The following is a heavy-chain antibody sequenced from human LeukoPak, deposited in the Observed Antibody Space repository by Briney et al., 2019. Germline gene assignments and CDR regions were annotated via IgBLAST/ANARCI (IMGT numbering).Heavy chain of an antibody. CDR3: ARLIAAAAYNWFDP. Sequence: SETLSLTCTVSGGSVSSYYWSWFRQPAGKGLEWIGRIYTSGSTNYNPSLKSRVTMSVDTSKNQFSLKLSSVTAADTAVYYCARLIAAAAYNWFDPWGQGTLATVSS. J-gene: IGHJ5*02. V-gene: IGHV4-4*07. D-gene: IGHD6-13*01. CDR1: GGSVSSYY. CDR2: IYTSGST.